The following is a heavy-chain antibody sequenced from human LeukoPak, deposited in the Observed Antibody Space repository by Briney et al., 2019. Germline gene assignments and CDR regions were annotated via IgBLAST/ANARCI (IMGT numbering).Heavy chain of an antibody. D-gene: IGHD5-12*01. Sequence: SETLSLTCTVSGYSISSGYYWGWIRQPPGKGLEWIGSIYHSGSTNYNPSLKSRVTISVDTSKNQFSLKLSSVTAADTAVYYCASSGYNLRGRDYWGQGTLVTVSS. V-gene: IGHV4-38-2*02. CDR1: GYSISSGYY. CDR3: ASSGYNLRGRDY. CDR2: IYHSGST. J-gene: IGHJ4*02.